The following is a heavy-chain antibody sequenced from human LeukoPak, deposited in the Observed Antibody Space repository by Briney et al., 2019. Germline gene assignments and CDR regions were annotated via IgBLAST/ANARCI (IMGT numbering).Heavy chain of an antibody. CDR1: GFTFSSYS. D-gene: IGHD6-13*01. V-gene: IGHV3-21*01. Sequence: AGSLRLSCAASGFTFSSYSMNWVRQAPGKGLEWVSSISSSSSYIYYADSVKGRFTISRDNAKNSLYLQMNSLRAEDTAVYYCARDQVYSSSWYYYYYMDVWGKGTTVTVSS. CDR3: ARDQVYSSSWYYYYYMDV. J-gene: IGHJ6*03. CDR2: ISSSSSYI.